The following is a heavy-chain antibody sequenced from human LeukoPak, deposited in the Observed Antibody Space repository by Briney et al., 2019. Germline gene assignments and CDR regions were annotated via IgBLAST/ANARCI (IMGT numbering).Heavy chain of an antibody. CDR1: GYTFTSYG. CDR2: ISAYNGDT. D-gene: IGHD3-10*01. Sequence: ASVEVSCKASGYTFTSYGISWVRQAPGQGLEWMGWISAYNGDTNDAQKFQGRVTMTTETSTSTAYMELRSLRSDDTAVYYCARVQMVRGVLIPEYFQHWGQGTLVTVSS. V-gene: IGHV1-18*01. CDR3: ARVQMVRGVLIPEYFQH. J-gene: IGHJ1*01.